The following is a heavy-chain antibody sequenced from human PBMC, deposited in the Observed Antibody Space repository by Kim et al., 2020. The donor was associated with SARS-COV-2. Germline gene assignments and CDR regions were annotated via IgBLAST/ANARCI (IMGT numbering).Heavy chain of an antibody. CDR2: IYYSGST. V-gene: IGHV4-59*01. D-gene: IGHD6-13*01. CDR1: GGSISSYY. J-gene: IGHJ4*02. Sequence: SETLSLTCTVSGGSISSYYWSWIRQPPGKGLEWIGYIYYSGSTNYNPSLKSRVTISVDTSKNQFSLKLSSVTAADTAVYYCARVTFGIAAAGSSYYFDYWGQGTLVTVSS. CDR3: ARVTFGIAAAGSSYYFDY.